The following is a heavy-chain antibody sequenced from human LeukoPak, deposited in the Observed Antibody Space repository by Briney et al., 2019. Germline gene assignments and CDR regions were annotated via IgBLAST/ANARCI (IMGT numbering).Heavy chain of an antibody. D-gene: IGHD2-2*02. CDR3: ARRYTASPGERFDY. CDR1: GGSISTYY. V-gene: IGHV4-59*08. J-gene: IGHJ4*02. Sequence: KPSETLSLTCTVSGGSISTYYWTWIRQPPGKGLEWIGYIYYSGNTNYNPSLSSRVTISLDTSKSQFSLMLTSLTAADTAMYYCARRYTASPGERFDYWGQGILVTVSS. CDR2: IYYSGNT.